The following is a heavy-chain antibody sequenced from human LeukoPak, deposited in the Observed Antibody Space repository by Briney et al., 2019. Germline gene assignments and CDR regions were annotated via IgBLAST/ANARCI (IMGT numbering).Heavy chain of an antibody. J-gene: IGHJ5*02. CDR2: TYYRSKWYN. D-gene: IGHD3-10*01. V-gene: IGHV6-1*01. CDR1: GAFVSSNSAT. Sequence: SQTLSLTCAISGAFVSSNSATWNWIRQSPSRGLEWLGRTYYRSKWYNDYAVSVKSRISINPDTSKNQFSLQLNSVTPEDTAVYYCARGLGWFGELAWFDPWGQGTLVTVSS. CDR3: ARGLGWFGELAWFDP.